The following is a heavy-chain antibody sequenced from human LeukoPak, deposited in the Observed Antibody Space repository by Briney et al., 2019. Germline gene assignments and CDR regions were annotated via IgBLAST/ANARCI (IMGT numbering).Heavy chain of an antibody. Sequence: GGSLRLSCAASGFTFDDYAMHWVRQAPGKGLEWVSGISWNSGSIGYADSVKGRFTISRDNAKNSLYLQMNSLRAEDTAVYYCARVGSSGWFRRADQSLYFDYWGQGTLVTVSS. V-gene: IGHV3-9*01. CDR2: ISWNSGSI. D-gene: IGHD6-19*01. J-gene: IGHJ4*02. CDR3: ARVGSSGWFRRADQSLYFDY. CDR1: GFTFDDYA.